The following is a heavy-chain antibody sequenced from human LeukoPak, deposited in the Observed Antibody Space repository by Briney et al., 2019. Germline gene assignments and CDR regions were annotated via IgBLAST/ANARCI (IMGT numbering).Heavy chain of an antibody. CDR1: GYTFTGYY. J-gene: IGHJ4*02. D-gene: IGHD3-22*01. CDR3: ARDYSRYPELWGFDY. Sequence: GASVKVSCKAAGYTFTGYYMHWVRQAPGKGLEWMGWINPNSGGTHYAQKFQGRVTMTRDTSISTAYMELSRLRSDDTAVYYCARDYSRYPELWGFDYWGQGTLVTVSS. CDR2: INPNSGGT. V-gene: IGHV1-2*02.